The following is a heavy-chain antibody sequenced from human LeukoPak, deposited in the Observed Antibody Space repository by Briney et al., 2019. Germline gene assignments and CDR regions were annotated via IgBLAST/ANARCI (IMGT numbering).Heavy chain of an antibody. CDR2: IRSKANSYAT. CDR1: GFTISGSA. CDR3: TRIAAAADFDY. Sequence: GGSLRLSCAASGFTISGSAMHWVRQASGKGLEWVGRIRSKANSYATAYAASVKGRFTISRDDSKNTAYLQMNSLKTEDTAVYYCTRIAAAADFDYWGQGTLVTVSS. V-gene: IGHV3-73*01. D-gene: IGHD6-13*01. J-gene: IGHJ4*02.